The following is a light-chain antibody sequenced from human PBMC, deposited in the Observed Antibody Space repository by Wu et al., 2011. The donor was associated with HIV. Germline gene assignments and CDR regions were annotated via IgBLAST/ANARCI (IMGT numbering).Light chain of an antibody. CDR1: QSVSSSY. Sequence: EIVLTQSPGTLSLSPGERATLSCRASQSVSSSYLAWYQQKPGQAPRLLIYGASSRATGIPDRFSGSGSGTDFTLTISRLEPEDFAVYYCQQYGSSPGTFGQGDQGG. V-gene: IGKV3-20*01. CDR3: QQYGSSPGT. CDR2: GAS. J-gene: IGKJ1*01.